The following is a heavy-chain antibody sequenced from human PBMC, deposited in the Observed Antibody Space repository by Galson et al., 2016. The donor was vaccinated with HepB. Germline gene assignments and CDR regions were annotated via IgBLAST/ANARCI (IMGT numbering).Heavy chain of an antibody. D-gene: IGHD2/OR15-2a*01. CDR3: AGARDEYWLEP. J-gene: IGHJ5*02. CDR2: IYYSGVV. V-gene: IGHV4-30-4*01. CDR1: GDSINSGDYY. Sequence: TLSLTCSVSGDSINSGDYYWSWIRQTPGKGLEWIGYIYYSGVVYYNPSLESRVTISPDTSKNQFYLRLSSVTAADTAIYFCAGARDEYWLEPWGQGTLVIVS.